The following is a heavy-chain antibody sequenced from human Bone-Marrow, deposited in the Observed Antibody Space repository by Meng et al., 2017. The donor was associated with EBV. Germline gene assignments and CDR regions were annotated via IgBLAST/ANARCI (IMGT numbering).Heavy chain of an antibody. J-gene: IGHJ4*02. Sequence: QESGPGLVKPWETLSSACTAPGASVSGGTYNWSWIRQPPGKELEWIGYIYDGGTTIYNPSLKSRVTILVDASKNQFSLKLSSVTTADTAVYYCAKSRSSTPGVVDYWGQGTLVTVSS. CDR1: GASVSGGTYN. CDR3: AKSRSSTPGVVDY. D-gene: IGHD3-10*01. CDR2: IYDGGTT. V-gene: IGHV4-61*01.